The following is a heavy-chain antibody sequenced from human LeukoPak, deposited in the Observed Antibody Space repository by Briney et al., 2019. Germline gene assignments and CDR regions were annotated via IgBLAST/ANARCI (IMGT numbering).Heavy chain of an antibody. CDR2: IIPIFGTA. Sequence: GASVKVSCKASGGTFSSYAISWVRQAPGQGLEWMGGIIPIFGTANYAQRFQGRVTITADESTSTAYMELSSLRSEDTAVYYCASPYPYCSSTSCYGYWGQGTPVTVSS. D-gene: IGHD2-2*01. J-gene: IGHJ4*02. CDR3: ASPYPYCSSTSCYGY. CDR1: GGTFSSYA. V-gene: IGHV1-69*13.